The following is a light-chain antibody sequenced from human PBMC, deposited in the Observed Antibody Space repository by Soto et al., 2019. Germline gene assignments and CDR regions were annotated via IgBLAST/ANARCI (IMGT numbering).Light chain of an antibody. Sequence: DIQMTQSPSTLSASVGDRVTITCRASQSISSWLAWYQQKPGKAPKLLIYKASSLESGVPSRFSGSGSGTEFTLTISSPQPNYFATYYCQQYNSYPWTFGQGTKVEIK. CDR3: QQYNSYPWT. V-gene: IGKV1-5*03. CDR1: QSISSW. J-gene: IGKJ1*01. CDR2: KAS.